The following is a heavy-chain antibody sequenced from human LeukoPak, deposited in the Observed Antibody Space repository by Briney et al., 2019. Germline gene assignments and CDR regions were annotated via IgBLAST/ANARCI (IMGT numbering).Heavy chain of an antibody. CDR3: ARSTTDFWSGDFDP. Sequence: PGGSLRLSCAASGFTFSSYSMNWVRQAPGKGLEWVSYISSSSSTIYYADSVKGRFTISRDNAKNSLYLQMNSLRAEDTAVYYCARSTTDFWSGDFDPWGQGTLVTVSS. D-gene: IGHD3-3*01. CDR1: GFTFSSYS. CDR2: ISSSSSTI. J-gene: IGHJ5*02. V-gene: IGHV3-48*01.